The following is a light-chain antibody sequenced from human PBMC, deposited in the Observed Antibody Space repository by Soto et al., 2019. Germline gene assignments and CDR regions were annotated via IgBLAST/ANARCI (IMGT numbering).Light chain of an antibody. CDR1: QSVSSN. V-gene: IGKV3-15*01. CDR3: QEYNNWPRLFT. Sequence: EIVMTQSPATLSVSPGERATLSCRASQSVSSNLDWNQQKPGQAPRLLIYGASTRTTGIPARFSVSGSGTECTLTISSLQSEDFAGYYCQEYNNWPRLFTFGPGTKVDLK. J-gene: IGKJ3*01. CDR2: GAS.